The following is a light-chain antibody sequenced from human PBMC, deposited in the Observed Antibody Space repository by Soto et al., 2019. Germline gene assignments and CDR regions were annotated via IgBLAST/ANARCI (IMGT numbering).Light chain of an antibody. J-gene: IGKJ5*01. Sequence: EIVMTQSPATLSVSPGERATLSCRASQSVSSNLAWYHQKPGQAPRLLIYGASTRATGIPARFSGSGSGTEFTLAISSLQSEDFAVYYCQQYNNGITFGQGTRLEIK. CDR3: QQYNNGIT. CDR2: GAS. CDR1: QSVSSN. V-gene: IGKV3-15*01.